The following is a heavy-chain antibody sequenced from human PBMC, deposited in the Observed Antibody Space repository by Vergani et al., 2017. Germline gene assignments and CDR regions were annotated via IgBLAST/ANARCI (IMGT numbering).Heavy chain of an antibody. V-gene: IGHV4-61*05. J-gene: IGHJ5*02. Sequence: QLQLQESGPGLVKPSETLSLTCTVSGGSISSSSYYWGWIRQPPGKGLEWIGYIYYSGSTNYNPSLKSRVTISVDTSKNQFSLKLSSVTAADTAVYYCARDSVGLGSGYDSWGQGTLVTVSS. CDR3: ARDSVGLGSGYDS. D-gene: IGHD5-12*01. CDR1: GGSISSSSYY. CDR2: IYYSGST.